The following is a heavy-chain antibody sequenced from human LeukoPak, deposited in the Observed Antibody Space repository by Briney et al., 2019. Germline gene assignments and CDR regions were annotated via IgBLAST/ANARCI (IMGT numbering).Heavy chain of an antibody. CDR3: ARYGSGKNFDY. J-gene: IGHJ4*02. CDR2: IWYDGSQK. Sequence: GGSLRLSCAASGFTFSSYGMHWVRQAPGKGLEWVAAIWYDGSQKYYADSVKGRFTISRDNSKNTLFLQMNSLRAEDTAVYYCARYGSGKNFDYWGQGTLVTVSS. V-gene: IGHV3-33*01. CDR1: GFTFSSYG. D-gene: IGHD3-10*01.